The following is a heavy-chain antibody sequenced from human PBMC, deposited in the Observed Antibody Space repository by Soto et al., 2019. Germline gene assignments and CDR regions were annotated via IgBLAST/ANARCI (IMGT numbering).Heavy chain of an antibody. CDR2: IRGFSPYT. CDR1: GFTFRTYT. J-gene: IGHJ6*02. CDR3: ARSPTTRDTAMPYGMDV. V-gene: IGHV3-21*01. Sequence: GSLRLSCISSGFTFRTYTMNWVRQAPGKGLEWVSGIRGFSPYTFYAESVKGRFTISRDNAKNSLYLQMNSLRAEDTAVYYCARSPTTRDTAMPYGMDVWGQGTTVTVSS. D-gene: IGHD5-18*01.